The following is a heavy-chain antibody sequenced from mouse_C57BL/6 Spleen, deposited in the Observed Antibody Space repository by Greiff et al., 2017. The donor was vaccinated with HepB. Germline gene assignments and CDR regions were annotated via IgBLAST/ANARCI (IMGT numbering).Heavy chain of an antibody. J-gene: IGHJ2*01. Sequence: EVKLVESGGGLVKPGGSLKLSCAASGFTFSSYAMSWVRQTPEKRLEWVATISDGGSYTYYPDNVKGRFTISRDNAKNNLYLQMSHLKSEDTAMYYCARAYYGSSPVYFDYWGQGTTLTVSS. CDR1: GFTFSSYA. CDR2: ISDGGSYT. V-gene: IGHV5-4*03. D-gene: IGHD1-1*01. CDR3: ARAYYGSSPVYFDY.